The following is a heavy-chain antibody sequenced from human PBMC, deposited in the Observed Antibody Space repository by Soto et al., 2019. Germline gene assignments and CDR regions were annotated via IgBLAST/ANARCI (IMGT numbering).Heavy chain of an antibody. Sequence: EVQLVESGGGLVQPGRSLRLSCAASGCTCDDYAMHWVRQAPGKGLEWVSGISWNSGSIGYADSVKGRFTISRDNAKNSLYLQMNSLRAEDTALYYCAKAQFQNYGDYYFDYWGQGTLVTVSS. J-gene: IGHJ4*02. V-gene: IGHV3-9*01. D-gene: IGHD4-17*01. CDR1: GCTCDDYA. CDR3: AKAQFQNYGDYYFDY. CDR2: ISWNSGSI.